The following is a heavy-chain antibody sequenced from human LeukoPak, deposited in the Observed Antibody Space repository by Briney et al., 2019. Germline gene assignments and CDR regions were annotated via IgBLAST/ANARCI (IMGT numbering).Heavy chain of an antibody. V-gene: IGHV3-11*04. CDR3: ASPWLFDFGVDDAFDI. D-gene: IGHD3-22*01. CDR1: GFTFSDYY. Sequence: GGSLRLSCAASGFTFSDYYMGWIRQAPGKGLEWAPYISSSGSTIYYADSVKGRFTISRDNAKNSLYLQMNSLRAEDTAVYYCASPWLFDFGVDDAFDIWGQGTMVTVSS. J-gene: IGHJ3*02. CDR2: ISSSGSTI.